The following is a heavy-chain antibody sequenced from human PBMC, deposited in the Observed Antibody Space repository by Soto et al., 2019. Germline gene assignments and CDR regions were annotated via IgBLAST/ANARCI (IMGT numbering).Heavy chain of an antibody. D-gene: IGHD2-8*01. Sequence: QITLKESGPSLVTPTQTLTLTCTFSGFALSISEEGVGWIRQPPGKALEWLALIYWNGDQRYRPSLKTRFTITKDTSKNPVVLTMTNLDPADTATYFCAHADNGGRRERAAFDFWGQGTLVTVSS. V-gene: IGHV2-5*01. CDR3: AHADNGGRRERAAFDF. J-gene: IGHJ4*02. CDR2: IYWNGDQ. CDR1: GFALSISEEG.